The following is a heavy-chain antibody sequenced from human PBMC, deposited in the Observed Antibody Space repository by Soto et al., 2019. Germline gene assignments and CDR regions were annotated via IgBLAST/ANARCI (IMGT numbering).Heavy chain of an antibody. V-gene: IGHV4-38-2*02. CDR3: ERDLVGSGWFDY. Sequence: SETLSLTCAVSGYSISSGYYWGWIRQPPGKGLEWIGSIYHSGSTYYNPSLKSRVTISVDTSKNQFSLKLSSVTAAETAVYYCERDLVGSGWFDYWGQGTLVTVSS. D-gene: IGHD6-19*01. CDR1: GYSISSGYY. J-gene: IGHJ4*02. CDR2: IYHSGST.